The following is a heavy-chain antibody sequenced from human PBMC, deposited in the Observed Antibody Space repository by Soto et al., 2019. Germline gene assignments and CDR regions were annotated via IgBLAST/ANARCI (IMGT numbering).Heavy chain of an antibody. J-gene: IGHJ4*02. D-gene: IGHD2-15*01. Sequence: GESLKISCKGSGYSFTSYWIGWVRQMSGKGLEWMGIINPGDSATRYSPSFQGQVTISADKSISTAYLQWSGLKASDTAMYYCASIYCSGGSCYPGYFDYWGQGTLVTVSS. CDR2: INPGDSAT. CDR1: GYSFTSYW. CDR3: ASIYCSGGSCYPGYFDY. V-gene: IGHV5-51*01.